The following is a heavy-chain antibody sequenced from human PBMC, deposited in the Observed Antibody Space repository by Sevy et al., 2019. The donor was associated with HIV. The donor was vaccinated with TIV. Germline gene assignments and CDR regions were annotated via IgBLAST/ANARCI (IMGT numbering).Heavy chain of an antibody. CDR3: ARGGYYYDNAAYYALDT. Sequence: GGSLILSCAATGFTFSNYAMHWVRQAPGKGLEWVAIIWSDGAYQYHGDSVKGRFTISRDNSKNTLYLQMNNVRVEDKAVYYCARGGYYYDNAAYYALDTWGQGTLVTVSS. D-gene: IGHD3-22*01. CDR2: IWSDGAYQ. CDR1: GFTFSNYA. V-gene: IGHV3-33*01. J-gene: IGHJ4*02.